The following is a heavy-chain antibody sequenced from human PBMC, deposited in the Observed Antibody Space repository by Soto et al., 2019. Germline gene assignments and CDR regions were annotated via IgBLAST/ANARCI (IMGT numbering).Heavy chain of an antibody. CDR1: GFTDYY. Sequence: QVQLVQSGTEVRKPGASVKVSCKASGFTDYYIHWVRQAPGQGLEWMGWVNPSSGGTNYAQKFQGRVAMTRDTFISTAYMELSSLQSDDTAVYYCAREGSADYGSYGMDVWGQGTTVTVS. CDR2: VNPSSGGT. D-gene: IGHD4-17*01. V-gene: IGHV1-2*02. J-gene: IGHJ6*02. CDR3: AREGSADYGSYGMDV.